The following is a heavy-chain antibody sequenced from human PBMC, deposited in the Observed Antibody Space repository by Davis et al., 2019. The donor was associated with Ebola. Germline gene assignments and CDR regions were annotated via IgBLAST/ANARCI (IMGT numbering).Heavy chain of an antibody. CDR1: GFTFSSYG. CDR2: IITGGST. Sequence: GGSLRLSCAASGFTFSSYGMHWVRQAPGKGLEWVSAIITGGSTYYADPVKGRFTISRDNSKNTLYLQMNSPRAEDTAVYYCARALSSSWFEFDYWGQGTLVTVSS. CDR3: ARALSSSWFEFDY. D-gene: IGHD6-13*01. J-gene: IGHJ4*02. V-gene: IGHV3-53*01.